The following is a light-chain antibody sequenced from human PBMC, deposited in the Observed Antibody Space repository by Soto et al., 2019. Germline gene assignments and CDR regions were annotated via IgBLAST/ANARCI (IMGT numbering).Light chain of an antibody. CDR3: QQNGTSPALT. CDR1: QSLISTY. CDR2: GGS. J-gene: IGKJ4*01. Sequence: EIVLTQSPDTLSFSPGDRVTLSCRASQSLISTYLAWYQHKPCQAPRIRIYGGSSRATAITDRFSGNGSGTDFTLNISSLKPEDCAVYYCQQNGTSPALTFSGGTNVEIE. V-gene: IGKV3-20*01.